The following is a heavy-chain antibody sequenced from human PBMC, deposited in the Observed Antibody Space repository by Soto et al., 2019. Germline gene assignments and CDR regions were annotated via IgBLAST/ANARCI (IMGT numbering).Heavy chain of an antibody. V-gene: IGHV3-30*18. D-gene: IGHD1-26*01. J-gene: IGHJ3*02. CDR3: AKSQNLLVLWWEPNDAFDI. Sequence: GGSLRLSCAASGFTFSSYGMHWVRQAPGKGLEWVAVISYDGSNKYYADSVKGRFTISRDNSKNTLYLQMNSLRAEDTAVYYCAKSQNLLVLWWEPNDAFDIWGQGTMVTVSS. CDR2: ISYDGSNK. CDR1: GFTFSSYG.